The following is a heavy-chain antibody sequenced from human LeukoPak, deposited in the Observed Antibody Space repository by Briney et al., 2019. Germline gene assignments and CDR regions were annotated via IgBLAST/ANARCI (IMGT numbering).Heavy chain of an antibody. Sequence: PGGSLRLSCAASGFTVSSNYMSWVRQAPGKGLEWVSVIYSGGSTFYADSVKGRFTISRDNSKNTVSLQMDSLRAEDTAVYYCAKTTVVRWGQGTLVTVSS. V-gene: IGHV3-53*01. CDR1: GFTVSSNY. CDR3: AKTTVVR. D-gene: IGHD4-23*01. CDR2: IYSGGST. J-gene: IGHJ4*02.